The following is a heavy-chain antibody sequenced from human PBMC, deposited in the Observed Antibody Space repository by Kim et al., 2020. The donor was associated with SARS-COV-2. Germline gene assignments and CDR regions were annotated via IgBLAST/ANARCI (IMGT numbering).Heavy chain of an antibody. V-gene: IGHV1-69*04. D-gene: IGHD2-21*01. CDR3: VRDRGGGDFDF. Sequence: AQHFQDRVTITADKSTNAAYMELSSLRSEDTALYYCVRDRGGGDFDFWGQGTLVTVSS. J-gene: IGHJ4*02.